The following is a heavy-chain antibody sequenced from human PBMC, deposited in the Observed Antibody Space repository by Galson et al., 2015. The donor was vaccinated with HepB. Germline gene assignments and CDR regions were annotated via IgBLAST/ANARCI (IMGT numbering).Heavy chain of an antibody. V-gene: IGHV3-23*01. Sequence: SLRLSCAASGLIFSNYAMSWVRQAPGKGLEWVSTISDGGGFTYHADSVKGRFAISRDNSKNTLYLQMNSLRVEDTAVYYCARRYCSGETCYGLFDYWGQGTLVTVSS. J-gene: IGHJ4*02. CDR2: ISDGGGFT. CDR3: ARRYCSGETCYGLFDY. D-gene: IGHD2-15*01. CDR1: GLIFSNYA.